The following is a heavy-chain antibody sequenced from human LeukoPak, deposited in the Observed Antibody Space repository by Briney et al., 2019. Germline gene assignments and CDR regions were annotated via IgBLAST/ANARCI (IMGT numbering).Heavy chain of an antibody. CDR1: GGSFSGYY. J-gene: IGHJ4*02. Sequence: PSETLPLTCAVYGGSFSGYYWSWIRQPPGKGLEWIGEINHSGSTNYNPSLKSRVTISVDTSKNQFSLKLSSVTAADTAVYYCAVAGYSGSYFGGIDYWGQGTLVTVSS. CDR3: AVAGYSGSYFGGIDY. CDR2: INHSGST. D-gene: IGHD1-26*01. V-gene: IGHV4-34*01.